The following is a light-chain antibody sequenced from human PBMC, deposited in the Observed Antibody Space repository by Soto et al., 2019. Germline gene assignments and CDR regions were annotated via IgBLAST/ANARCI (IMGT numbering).Light chain of an antibody. Sequence: QSVLTQPPSASGTPGQRVTISCSGGASNIGIKTVTWYQQFPGTAPKLLIYSNNQRSSGAPVRFSGSKSGTSAYLDIRGLQSEDEADYYCASWDDSLSGWVFGGGTQLTVL. CDR1: ASNIGIKT. V-gene: IGLV1-44*01. CDR3: ASWDDSLSGWV. CDR2: SNN. J-gene: IGLJ3*02.